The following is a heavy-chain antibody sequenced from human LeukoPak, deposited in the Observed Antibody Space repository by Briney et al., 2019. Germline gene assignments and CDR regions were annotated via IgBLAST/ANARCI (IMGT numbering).Heavy chain of an antibody. J-gene: IGHJ4*02. Sequence: GGSLRLSCAASGITFNSYAMYWVRQAPGKGLEWVSGIFGSGGSSHYADSVKGRFTISRDNSKNTVYLQMNSLRPEDTAVYYCAKTTTGYSSGRYPAWPVDYWGQGTLVTVSS. CDR1: GITFNSYA. CDR2: IFGSGGSS. D-gene: IGHD6-19*01. CDR3: AKTTTGYSSGRYPAWPVDY. V-gene: IGHV3-23*01.